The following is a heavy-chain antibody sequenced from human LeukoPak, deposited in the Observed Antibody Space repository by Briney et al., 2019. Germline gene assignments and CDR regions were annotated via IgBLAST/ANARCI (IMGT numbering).Heavy chain of an antibody. Sequence: GESLKISRKGSGYSFTTYWISWLRQMPGKGLEWMGRIDPGDSFTKYSPSFQGHVTISVEKSISTAYLQWSSLKASDSAMYYCARDGGGVSSWVSHWGQGTLVTVSS. CDR1: GYSFTTYW. J-gene: IGHJ4*02. D-gene: IGHD2-8*02. CDR3: ARDGGGVSSWVSH. V-gene: IGHV5-10-1*01. CDR2: IDPGDSFT.